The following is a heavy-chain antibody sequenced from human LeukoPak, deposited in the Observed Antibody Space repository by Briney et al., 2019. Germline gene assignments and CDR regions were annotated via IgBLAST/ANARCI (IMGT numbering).Heavy chain of an antibody. Sequence: SQTLSLTCAISGDSVSSNSAAWNWVRHSPSSGLEWLGCTYYRSNWNNDHAVSVKSRITINPDTSKNQFSVELNSVTPEDTAVYYCERESSGWYFFDYWGQGTLVTVSS. CDR1: GDSVSSNSAA. D-gene: IGHD6-19*01. CDR2: TYYRSNWNN. CDR3: ERESSGWYFFDY. V-gene: IGHV6-1*01. J-gene: IGHJ4*02.